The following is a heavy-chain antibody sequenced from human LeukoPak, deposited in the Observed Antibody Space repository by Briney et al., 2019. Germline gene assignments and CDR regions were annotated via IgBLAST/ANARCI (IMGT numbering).Heavy chain of an antibody. CDR2: ISYDGSNK. D-gene: IGHD6-13*01. J-gene: IGHJ4*02. CDR3: AKGGKNIAAAGYFDY. V-gene: IGHV3-30*18. Sequence: PGGSLRLSCAASGFTFSSYVMHWVRQAPGKGLEWVAFISYDGSNKYYADSVKGRFTISRDNSKNTLYLQMNNLRAEDTAVYYCAKGGKNIAAAGYFDYWGQGTLVTVSS. CDR1: GFTFSSYV.